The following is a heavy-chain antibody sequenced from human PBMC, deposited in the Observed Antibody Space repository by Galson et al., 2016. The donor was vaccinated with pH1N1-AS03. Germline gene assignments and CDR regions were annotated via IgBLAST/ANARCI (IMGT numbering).Heavy chain of an antibody. D-gene: IGHD1-26*01. V-gene: IGHV3-15*01. J-gene: IGHJ5*01. Sequence: SLRLSCAVSGLIFKNTWMSWVRQAPGMGLEWVGRIQSKFNGGAIDYAAAVTGRFTISRDDSQNTLYLQMNNLKTEGTGLYYCATDSRGGSYYGVSWGHGTLVTVSS. CDR3: ATDSRGGSYYGVS. CDR1: GLIFKNTW. CDR2: IQSKFNGGAI.